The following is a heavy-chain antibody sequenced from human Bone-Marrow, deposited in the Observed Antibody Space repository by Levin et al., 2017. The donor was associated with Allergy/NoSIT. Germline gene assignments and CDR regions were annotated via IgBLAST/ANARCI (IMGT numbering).Heavy chain of an antibody. V-gene: IGHV3-9*01. J-gene: IGHJ3*02. Sequence: TGGSLRLSCVASGFTFGDYAMHWVRQVPQKGLEWVSRISWNGGSLDYAESVRGRFAVSRDNAKNTLYLQMNDLRSEDTALYYCIRDMDASGIAALAAFEIWGQGTRVTVSS. D-gene: IGHD6-13*01. CDR1: GFTFGDYA. CDR2: ISWNGGSL. CDR3: IRDMDASGIAALAAFEI.